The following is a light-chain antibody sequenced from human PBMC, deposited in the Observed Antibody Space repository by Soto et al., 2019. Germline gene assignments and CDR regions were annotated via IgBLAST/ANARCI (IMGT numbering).Light chain of an antibody. CDR2: GAS. CDR1: QSVNSIY. J-gene: IGKJ2*01. Sequence: ESVLTQSPGTLSLSPGERATLSCRASQSVNSIYLTWYQQKPGQAPRLLIYGASSRATDIPDRFSGSGSGADFTLTISRLEPEDFAVYYCQHYGSSLYTFGQGTKLEIK. V-gene: IGKV3-20*01. CDR3: QHYGSSLYT.